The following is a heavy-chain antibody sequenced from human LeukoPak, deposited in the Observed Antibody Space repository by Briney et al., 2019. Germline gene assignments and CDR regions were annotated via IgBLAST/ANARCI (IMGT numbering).Heavy chain of an antibody. V-gene: IGHV1-2*02. CDR3: ARDLYGGTSATFDN. J-gene: IGHJ5*02. CDR2: INPNSGGT. D-gene: IGHD4-23*01. CDR1: GYTFTDYY. Sequence: ASVKVSCKASGYTFTDYYVHWVRQAPGQGLEWMGWINPNSGGTYSAQKFQGRVSMTSDTSISTAYMELSRLRSDDTAVYYCARDLYGGTSATFDNWGQGTLVTVSS.